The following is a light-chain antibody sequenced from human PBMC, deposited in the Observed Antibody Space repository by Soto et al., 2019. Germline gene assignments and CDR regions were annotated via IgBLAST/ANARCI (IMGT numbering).Light chain of an antibody. V-gene: IGKV3-20*01. CDR1: QSVSNNY. CDR3: QQYESSPRT. J-gene: IGKJ1*01. Sequence: EIVLTQSPGTLSLSPGEGATLSCRASQSVSNNYLAWCQQRPGQAPRLLVYHTSNRATGIPDRFSASGSGTDFTLTISRLEPEDFAVYYCQQYESSPRTFGQGTKVDIK. CDR2: HTS.